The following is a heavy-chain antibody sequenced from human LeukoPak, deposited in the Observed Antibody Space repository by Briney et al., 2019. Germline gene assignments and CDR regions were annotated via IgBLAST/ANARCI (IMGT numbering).Heavy chain of an antibody. J-gene: IGHJ4*02. D-gene: IGHD3-22*01. CDR1: GFTFSSYA. Sequence: PGGSLRLSCAASGFTFSSYATSWVRQAPGKGLEWVSAISGSGGSTYYANSVKGRFNISRDNSKNTMYLQMNSLRAEDTAVYYCASAPRGITMIVGNDYWGQGTLVTVSS. CDR3: ASAPRGITMIVGNDY. V-gene: IGHV3-23*01. CDR2: ISGSGGST.